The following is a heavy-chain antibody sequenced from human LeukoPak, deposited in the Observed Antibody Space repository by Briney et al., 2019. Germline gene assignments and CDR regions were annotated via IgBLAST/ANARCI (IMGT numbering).Heavy chain of an antibody. D-gene: IGHD2-8*01. V-gene: IGHV4-38-2*02. Sequence: SETLSLTCTVSGYSISSHYYWGWIRQPPGTGLEWIGSVSHSGTTYYNPSLKSRVTISVDTSKNQFSLKLTSVTAADTAVYYCARDNVPGYFDSWGQGTLVTVSS. CDR3: ARDNVPGYFDS. CDR2: VSHSGTT. J-gene: IGHJ4*02. CDR1: GYSISSHYY.